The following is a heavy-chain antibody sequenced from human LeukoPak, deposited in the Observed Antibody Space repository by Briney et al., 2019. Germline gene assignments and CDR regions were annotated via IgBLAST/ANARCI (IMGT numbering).Heavy chain of an antibody. J-gene: IGHJ4*02. CDR1: GGSISTSSYF. D-gene: IGHD2-21*01. CDR3: ARGDLFAASYYFDY. CDR2: INHSGST. V-gene: IGHV4-39*07. Sequence: SETLSLTCTVSGGSISTSSYFWGWLRQPPGKGLEWIGEINHSGSTNYNPSLKSRVTISVDTSKNQFSLKLSSVTAADTAVYYCARGDLFAASYYFDYWGQGTLVTVSS.